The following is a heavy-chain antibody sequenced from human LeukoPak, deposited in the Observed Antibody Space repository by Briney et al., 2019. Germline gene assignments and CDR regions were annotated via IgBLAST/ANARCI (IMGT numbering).Heavy chain of an antibody. J-gene: IGHJ5*02. CDR3: VRDYCSGGSCYESKWFDP. Sequence: GGSLRLSCAASGFTFSSYAMHWVRQAPGKGLEWVAVIWFDGINTNHADSVKGRFTVSRDNSKNTLFLQMNSLRAEDTAVYFCVRDYCSGGSCYESKWFDPWGQGTLVTVSS. V-gene: IGHV3-30*04. CDR1: GFTFSSYA. D-gene: IGHD2-15*01. CDR2: IWFDGINT.